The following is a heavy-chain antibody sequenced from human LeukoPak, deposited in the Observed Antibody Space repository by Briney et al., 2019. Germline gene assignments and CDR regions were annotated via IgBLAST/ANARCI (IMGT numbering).Heavy chain of an antibody. V-gene: IGHV3-33*05. Sequence: GRSLRLSCAASGFTFSNYGIHWVRQAPGKGLEWVAVISYDGSNKYYADSVKGRFTISRDNSKKTLYLQMNSLRAEDTAVYYCARDGGNALRGYYMDVWGKGTTVTVSS. CDR2: ISYDGSNK. J-gene: IGHJ6*03. CDR1: GFTFSNYG. D-gene: IGHD4-23*01. CDR3: ARDGGNALRGYYMDV.